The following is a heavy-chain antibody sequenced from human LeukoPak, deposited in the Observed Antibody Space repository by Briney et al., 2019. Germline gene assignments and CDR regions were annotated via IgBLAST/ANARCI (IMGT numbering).Heavy chain of an antibody. CDR3: ARRPRYCSSTSCYDY. Sequence: ASVKVSSKASGYTFTSYDINWGRQAPGQGLEWMGCVNPNSGKTGYAQKCQSRVTMTTNTSISTAYMELSSLRSEDTAVYYCARRPRYCSSTSCYDYWGQGTLVTVSS. CDR2: VNPNSGKT. J-gene: IGHJ4*02. D-gene: IGHD2-2*01. V-gene: IGHV1-8*01. CDR1: GYTFTSYD.